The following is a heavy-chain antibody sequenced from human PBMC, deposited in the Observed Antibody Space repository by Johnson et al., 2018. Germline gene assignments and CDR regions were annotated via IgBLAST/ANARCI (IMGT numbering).Heavy chain of an antibody. CDR2: LTWNGDNK. CDR3: GRDIAPLGFYIDV. D-gene: IGHD2-21*01. Sequence: VQLVQSGGGLVQPGRSLRLSCATSGFIFADHAIHWVRQVPGKGLEWVSGLTWNGDNKVYADSVKGRFTISRDNTQTSLYLQLNSLRPEDTALYYCGRDIAPLGFYIDVWGKGTTVTVS. J-gene: IGHJ6*03. CDR1: GFIFADHA. V-gene: IGHV3-9*01.